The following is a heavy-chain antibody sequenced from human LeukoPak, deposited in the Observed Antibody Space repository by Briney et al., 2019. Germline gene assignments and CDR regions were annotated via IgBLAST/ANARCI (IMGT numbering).Heavy chain of an antibody. Sequence: GASVKVSCKASGYTFTGYYMHWVRQAPGQGLGWMGWINPNSGGTNYAQKFQGRVTMTRDTSISTAYMELSRLRSDDTAVYYCARQPTVSYYYYYYMDVWGKGTTVTVSS. D-gene: IGHD4-11*01. CDR3: ARQPTVSYYYYYYMDV. J-gene: IGHJ6*03. CDR1: GYTFTGYY. CDR2: INPNSGGT. V-gene: IGHV1-2*02.